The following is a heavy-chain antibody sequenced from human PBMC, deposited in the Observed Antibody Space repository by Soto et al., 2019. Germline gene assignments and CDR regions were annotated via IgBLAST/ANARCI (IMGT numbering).Heavy chain of an antibody. CDR1: GFTFSSYA. V-gene: IGHV3-30-3*01. CDR3: ASHSGYYYASSGYYANDY. CDR2: ISYDGSNK. J-gene: IGHJ4*02. D-gene: IGHD3-22*01. Sequence: QVQLVESGGGVVQPGRSLRLSCAASGFTFSSYAMHWVRQAPGKGLEWVAVISYDGSNKYYADSVKGRFTISRDNSKNTLYLKMNSRRAEDTAVYYCASHSGYYYASSGYYANDYWGQGTLVTVSS.